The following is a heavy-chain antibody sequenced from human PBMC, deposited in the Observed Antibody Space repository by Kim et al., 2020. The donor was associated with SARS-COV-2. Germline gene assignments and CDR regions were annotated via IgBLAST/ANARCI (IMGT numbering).Heavy chain of an antibody. CDR2: IYTSGST. Sequence: SETLSLTCTVSGGSISSYYWSWIRQPAGKGLEWIGRIYTSGSTNYNPSLKSRVTMSVDTSKNQFSLKLSSVTAAATAVYYCARVRYGSGSENLWFDPWGQGTLVTVSS. V-gene: IGHV4-4*07. CDR1: GGSISSYY. CDR3: ARVRYGSGSENLWFDP. J-gene: IGHJ5*02. D-gene: IGHD6-19*01.